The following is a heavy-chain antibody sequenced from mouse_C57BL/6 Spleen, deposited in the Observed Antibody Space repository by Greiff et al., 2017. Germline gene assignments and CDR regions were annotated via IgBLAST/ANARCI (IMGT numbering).Heavy chain of an antibody. D-gene: IGHD2-4*01. CDR1: GYTFTTYP. J-gene: IGHJ3*01. V-gene: IGHV1-47*01. Sequence: VLLQQSEADLVQPGASVKMSCTASGYTFTTYPIEWMKQNHGKSLEWIGNFHPYNDDTKYNEKFKGKATLTVEKSSSTVYLELSRLTSDDSAVYYCEIYYDYGIAYWGKGTLVTVSA. CDR3: EIYYDYGIAY. CDR2: FHPYNDDT.